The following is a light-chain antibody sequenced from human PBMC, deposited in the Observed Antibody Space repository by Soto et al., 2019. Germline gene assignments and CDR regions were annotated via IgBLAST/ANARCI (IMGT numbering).Light chain of an antibody. CDR2: SAS. CDR1: QGIRDA. Sequence: DIQMTQSPSSLSASVGDRVTITWRASQGIRDALGWYQQKPGKVPKRLFYSASNLQSGVPSRFSGSGSESEFTLTISSLQPEEFSTYYCLQHSDYPFSFGQRTRLEI. V-gene: IGKV1-17*01. CDR3: LQHSDYPFS. J-gene: IGKJ2*01.